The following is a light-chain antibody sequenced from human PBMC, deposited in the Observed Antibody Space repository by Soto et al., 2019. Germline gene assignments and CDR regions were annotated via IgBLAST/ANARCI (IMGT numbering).Light chain of an antibody. Sequence: DVQMTQSPSSLSASVGDRVTITCRASQSISSYLNWYQQKPGKAPQLLIYAASSLQSGAPSRFSGSVSVTDFTLTISSLQPEDFATYYCQQDYSTPRVTFGGGTKVEIK. CDR1: QSISSY. CDR3: QQDYSTPRVT. V-gene: IGKV1-39*01. J-gene: IGKJ4*01. CDR2: AAS.